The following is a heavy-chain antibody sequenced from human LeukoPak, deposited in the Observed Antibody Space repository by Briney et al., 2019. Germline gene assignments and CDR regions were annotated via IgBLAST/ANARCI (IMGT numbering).Heavy chain of an antibody. D-gene: IGHD3-10*01. CDR1: GGSISSSSYY. CDR3: ARSTWPGYFDY. V-gene: IGHV4-39*07. Sequence: SETLSLTCTVSGGSISSSSYYWGWIRQPPGKGLEWIGSIYYSGSTYYNPSLKSRVTISVDTSKNQFSLKLSSVTAADTAVYYCARSTWPGYFDYWGQGTLVTVSS. CDR2: IYYSGST. J-gene: IGHJ4*02.